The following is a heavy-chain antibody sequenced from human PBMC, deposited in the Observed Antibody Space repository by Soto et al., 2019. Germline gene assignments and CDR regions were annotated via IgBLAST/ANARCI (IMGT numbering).Heavy chain of an antibody. Sequence: GGSLRLSCAASGFTFSNAWMSWVRQAPGKGLEWVGRIKSKTDGGTTDYAAPVKGRFTISRDDSKNTLYLQMNSLKTEDTAVYCCTTDSQFIGFHYWGQGTLVTVSS. CDR2: IKSKTDGGTT. D-gene: IGHD3-10*01. V-gene: IGHV3-15*01. CDR1: GFTFSNAW. J-gene: IGHJ4*02. CDR3: TTDSQFIGFHY.